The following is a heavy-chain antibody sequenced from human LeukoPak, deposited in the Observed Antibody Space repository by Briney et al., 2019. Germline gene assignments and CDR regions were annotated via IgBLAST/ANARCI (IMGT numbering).Heavy chain of an antibody. CDR3: TTGGAVADAYYYYGMDV. D-gene: IGHD6-19*01. Sequence: GGSLRLSCAGSGLTFSNTWMAWVRQAPGKGLEWVGRIKRKTDGGTTDYAAPVKGRFTISRDDSKNTLYLQMNSLKTEDTAVYYCTTGGAVADAYYYYGMDVWGQGTTVTVSS. CDR2: IKRKTDGGTT. V-gene: IGHV3-15*01. CDR1: GLTFSNTW. J-gene: IGHJ6*02.